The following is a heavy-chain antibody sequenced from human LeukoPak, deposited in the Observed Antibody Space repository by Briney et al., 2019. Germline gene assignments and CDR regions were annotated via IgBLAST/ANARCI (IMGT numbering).Heavy chain of an antibody. J-gene: IGHJ4*02. CDR2: IYTGGST. D-gene: IGHD1-7*01. V-gene: IGHV4-4*07. CDR1: GGSISSYY. CDR3: ARGCITGTTDYFDY. Sequence: SETLSLTCTVSGGSISSYYWSWIRQPAGKGLEWIGRIYTGGSTNYNPSLKSRVTMSVDTSKNQFSLKLSSVTAADTAVYYCARGCITGTTDYFDYWGQGTLVTVSS.